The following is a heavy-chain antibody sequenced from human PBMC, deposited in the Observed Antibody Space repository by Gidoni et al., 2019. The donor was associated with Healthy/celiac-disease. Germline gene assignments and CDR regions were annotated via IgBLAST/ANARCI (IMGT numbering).Heavy chain of an antibody. J-gene: IGHJ5*02. D-gene: IGHD3-3*01. CDR1: GGSISSGGYS. CDR2: IYYSGST. V-gene: IGHV4-31*03. Sequence: QVQLQESGPGLVKPSQTLSLTCTVSGGSISSGGYSWSWIRQHPGKGLEGSGYIYYSGSTYYNPSLKSRVTISVDTSKNQVSLKLSSVTAADTAVYYCARDGSGDNWFDPWGQGTLVTVSS. CDR3: ARDGSGDNWFDP.